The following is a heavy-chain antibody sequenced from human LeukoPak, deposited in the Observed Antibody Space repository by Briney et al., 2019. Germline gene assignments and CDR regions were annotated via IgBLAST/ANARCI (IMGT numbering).Heavy chain of an antibody. V-gene: IGHV3-20*04. D-gene: IGHD1-26*01. CDR2: INWNGGST. Sequence: GGSLRLSCSASGFPFDDYGMRWLRQAPGKGLEWVSGINWNGGSTGYADSVKGRFTISRDNAKNSLYLQMSSLRAEDTALYYCARSPGATTPIYFDYWGQGTLVTVSS. CDR1: GFPFDDYG. J-gene: IGHJ4*02. CDR3: ARSPGATTPIYFDY.